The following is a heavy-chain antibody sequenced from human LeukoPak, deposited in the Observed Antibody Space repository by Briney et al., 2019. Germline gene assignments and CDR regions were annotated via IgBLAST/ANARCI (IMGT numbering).Heavy chain of an antibody. CDR1: GGSISSSSYY. CDR2: IYYSGST. Sequence: SETLSLTCTVSGGSISSSSYYWGWIRQPPGKGLEWIGSIYYSGSTYYNPSLKSRVTISVDTSKNQFSLKLSSVTAADTAVYYCAGLSYGGNSPFDYWGQGTLVTVSS. J-gene: IGHJ4*02. CDR3: AGLSYGGNSPFDY. V-gene: IGHV4-39*01. D-gene: IGHD4-23*01.